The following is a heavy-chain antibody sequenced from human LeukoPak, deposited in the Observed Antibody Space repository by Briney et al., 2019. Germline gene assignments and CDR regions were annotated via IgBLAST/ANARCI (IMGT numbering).Heavy chain of an antibody. D-gene: IGHD1-7*01. CDR2: VNPKSGHT. Sequence: ASVKVSCKASGDTFSTYDVNWVRQATGQGLEWKGWVNPKSGHTAYAQKFQGRVTMTSDTSTAFLELSSLRFEDTAVYFCARGVVGGTTVGPWGQGTLVTVSS. J-gene: IGHJ5*02. CDR1: GDTFSTYD. V-gene: IGHV1-8*01. CDR3: ARGVVGGTTVGP.